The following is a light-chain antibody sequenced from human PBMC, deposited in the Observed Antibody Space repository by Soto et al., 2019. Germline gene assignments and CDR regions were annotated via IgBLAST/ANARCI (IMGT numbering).Light chain of an antibody. J-gene: IGLJ2*01. CDR2: EVS. CDR1: SSDIGGYNY. CDR3: SSYTTTSTLDV. V-gene: IGLV2-14*01. Sequence: QSALTQPASVSGSPGQSITISCTGTSSDIGGYNYVSWYQQHPLKAPKLIIYEVSHRPSGVSNRFSGSKSGNTASLTISGLQAGDEADYYCSSYTTTSTLDVFGGGTQLTVL.